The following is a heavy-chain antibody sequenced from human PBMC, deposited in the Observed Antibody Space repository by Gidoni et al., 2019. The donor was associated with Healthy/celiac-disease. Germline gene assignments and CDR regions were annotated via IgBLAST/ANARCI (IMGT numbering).Heavy chain of an antibody. J-gene: IGHJ4*02. Sequence: QVQLVQSGAVVKKPGASVKVPCQASGYTFPSYAMHWVRQAPGQRLEWMGWINAGNGNKKYSQKFQGRVTITRDTSARTASMELSSLRSEGTVVYYCARGRSLRELLYLAYWGQGTLVTVSS. V-gene: IGHV1-3*01. D-gene: IGHD3-10*01. CDR1: GYTFPSYA. CDR2: INAGNGNK. CDR3: ARGRSLRELLYLAY.